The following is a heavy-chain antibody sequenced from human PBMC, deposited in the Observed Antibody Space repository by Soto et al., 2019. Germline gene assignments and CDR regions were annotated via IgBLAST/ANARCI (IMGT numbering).Heavy chain of an antibody. V-gene: IGHV3-30*18. Sequence: QVQLVESGGGVVQPGRSLRLSCAASGFTFSSYGMHWVRQAPGKGLEWVAVISYDGSNKYYADSVKGRFTISRDNSKNTLYLQMNSLRAEDTDVYYCAKEGYQRYGMDVWGQGTTVTVSS. J-gene: IGHJ6*02. D-gene: IGHD6-13*01. CDR1: GFTFSSYG. CDR3: AKEGYQRYGMDV. CDR2: ISYDGSNK.